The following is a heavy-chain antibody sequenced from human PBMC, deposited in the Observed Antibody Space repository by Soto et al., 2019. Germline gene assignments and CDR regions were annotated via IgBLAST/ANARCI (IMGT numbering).Heavy chain of an antibody. V-gene: IGHV4-39*01. CDR3: ARQPDISGHGGTN. CDR1: GGSISSSTCY. Sequence: QLQLQESGPGLVRPSGTLSLTCTVSGGSISSSTCYWGWIRQPPGKGLEWIGSISYNGRNYYNPSLKSRVAISVDSSKNQFSLKLTSVTAADTALYYCARQPDISGHGGTNWGQGTLVIVSS. J-gene: IGHJ4*02. CDR2: ISYNGRN. D-gene: IGHD3-22*01.